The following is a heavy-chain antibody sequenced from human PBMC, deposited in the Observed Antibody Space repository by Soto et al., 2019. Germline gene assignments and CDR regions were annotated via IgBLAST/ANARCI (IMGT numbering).Heavy chain of an antibody. CDR1: GFTFSSYA. V-gene: IGHV3-23*01. J-gene: IGHJ1*01. CDR2: ISGSGGST. Sequence: GGSLRLSCAASGFTFSSYAINWVRQAPGKGLEWVSAISGSGGSTYYADSVKGRFTISRDNSKNTLYLQMNSLRAEDTAVYFCAKPHVPAVRLAAWGQGTLVTGSS. D-gene: IGHD6-6*01. CDR3: AKPHVPAVRLAA.